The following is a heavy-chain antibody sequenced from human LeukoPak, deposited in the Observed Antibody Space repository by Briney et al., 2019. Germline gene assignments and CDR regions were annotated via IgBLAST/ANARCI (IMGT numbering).Heavy chain of an antibody. CDR2: ISAYNGNT. Sequence: ASVKVSCKASGYTFSSYGVSWVRQAPGQGLELMGWISAYNGNTNYAQKLQGRVTMTTDTSTSTAYMQLRSLRSDDTAVYYCARAGSITIFGVVVAHNWFDPWGQGTLVTVSS. J-gene: IGHJ5*02. CDR1: GYTFSSYG. D-gene: IGHD3-3*01. CDR3: ARAGSITIFGVVVAHNWFDP. V-gene: IGHV1-18*01.